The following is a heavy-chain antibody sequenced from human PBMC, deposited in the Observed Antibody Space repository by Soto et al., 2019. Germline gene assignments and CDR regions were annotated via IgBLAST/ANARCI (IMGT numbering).Heavy chain of an antibody. Sequence: QVQLVESGGGLVKPGGSLRLSCAASGFTFSDYHMSWIRQAPGKGLEWVSYISSSGSTVYYADSVTGRFTISRDNAKNSLYLQMSSLRAEDTAVYYCARVGDEWGYYYYMDVWGKGTTVTVSS. V-gene: IGHV3-11*01. CDR2: ISSSGSTV. J-gene: IGHJ6*03. CDR1: GFTFSDYH. CDR3: ARVGDEWGYYYYMDV. D-gene: IGHD3-16*01.